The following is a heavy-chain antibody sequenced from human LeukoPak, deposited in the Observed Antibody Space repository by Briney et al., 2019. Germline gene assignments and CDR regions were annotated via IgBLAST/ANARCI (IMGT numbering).Heavy chain of an antibody. Sequence: ASVKVSCKASGGTFSSYAINWVRQAPGQGLEWMGWISAYNGNTNYAQKLQGRVTMTTDTSTSTAYMELRSLRSDDTAVYYCARVKGAYSSSWYWAPVLEDWFDPWGQGTLVTVSS. J-gene: IGHJ5*02. CDR2: ISAYNGNT. V-gene: IGHV1-18*01. CDR3: ARVKGAYSSSWYWAPVLEDWFDP. D-gene: IGHD6-13*01. CDR1: GGTFSSYA.